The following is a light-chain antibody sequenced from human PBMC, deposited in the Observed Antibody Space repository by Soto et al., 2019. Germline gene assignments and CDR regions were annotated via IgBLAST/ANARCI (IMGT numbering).Light chain of an antibody. V-gene: IGKV1-5*01. J-gene: IGKJ1*01. Sequence: DIQMTQSPSTLSASIGDRVTITCRASESIRTWLAWYQHKPGKAPKFLIYDASSLESGVPSRFSGSGSGTEFTLTITSLQPDDSATYYCQQYNSFSPWTFGQGTKVDIK. CDR2: DAS. CDR1: ESIRTW. CDR3: QQYNSFSPWT.